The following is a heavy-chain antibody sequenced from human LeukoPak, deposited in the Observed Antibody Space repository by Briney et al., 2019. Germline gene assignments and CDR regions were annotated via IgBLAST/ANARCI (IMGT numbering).Heavy chain of an antibody. CDR2: ISSSSSTI. Sequence: GGSLRLSCAASGFTFSSCSMNWVRQAPGKGLEWVSYISSSSSTIYYADSVKGRFTISRDKAKNSLYLQMNSLRAEDTAVYYCARDRDSSGYYHGYWGQGTLVTVSS. D-gene: IGHD3-22*01. J-gene: IGHJ4*02. CDR3: ARDRDSSGYYHGY. V-gene: IGHV3-48*01. CDR1: GFTFSSCS.